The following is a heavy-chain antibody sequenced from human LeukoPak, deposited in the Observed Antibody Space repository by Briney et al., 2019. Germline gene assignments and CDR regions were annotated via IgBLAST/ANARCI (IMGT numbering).Heavy chain of an antibody. CDR3: ARDPTALGYSSGWYIEYFDY. J-gene: IGHJ4*02. CDR2: ISAYNGNT. Sequence: ASVKVCCKASGYTFTSYGISWVRQAPGQGLEWMGWISAYNGNTNYAQKLQGRVTMTTDTSTSTAYMELRSLRSDDTAVYYCARDPTALGYSSGWYIEYFDYWGQGTLVTVSS. D-gene: IGHD6-19*01. V-gene: IGHV1-18*01. CDR1: GYTFTSYG.